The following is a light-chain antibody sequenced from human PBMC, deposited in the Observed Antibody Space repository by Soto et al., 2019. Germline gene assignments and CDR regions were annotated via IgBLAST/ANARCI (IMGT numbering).Light chain of an antibody. CDR2: EVS. J-gene: IGLJ2*01. V-gene: IGLV2-14*01. CDR1: SNDVGSFDT. CDR3: TSEKKSYTLL. Sequence: QSALTQPVSVSGSPGQSITISCTGTSNDVGSFDTVSWYQQHPGKVPKLMIYEVSNRPSGVSNRFSASKSGNTASLTISGLQAEDEADYYCTSEKKSYTLLFGGGTKVTVL.